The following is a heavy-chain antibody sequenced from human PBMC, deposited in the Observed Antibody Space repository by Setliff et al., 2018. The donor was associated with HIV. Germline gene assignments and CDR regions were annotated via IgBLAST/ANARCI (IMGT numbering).Heavy chain of an antibody. D-gene: IGHD5-18*01. CDR1: GYTFTDYF. J-gene: IGHJ4*02. V-gene: IGHV1-69-2*01. CDR3: AIGYSHGPNY. Sequence: ASVKVSCKASGYTFTDYFVHWARQAPGRGLEWMGRVDPENHQTLYAEKLQGRVTIAADTSTDTAYVELSSLGSEDTAVYYCAIGYSHGPNYWGQGTLVTVSS. CDR2: VDPENHQT.